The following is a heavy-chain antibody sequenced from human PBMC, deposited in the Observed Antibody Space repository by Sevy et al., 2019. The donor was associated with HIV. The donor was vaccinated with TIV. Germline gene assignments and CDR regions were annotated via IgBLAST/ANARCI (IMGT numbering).Heavy chain of an antibody. D-gene: IGHD1-26*01. V-gene: IGHV3-23*01. CDR1: GFTFSSYA. Sequence: GGSLRLSCAASGFTFSSYAMSWVRQAPGKGLEWVSAISGSGGSTYYADSVKGRFTISRDNSKNTLYLQMNSLRAEDTAVYYCAKDLYSWELQGPDYWGQGTLVTVSS. CDR3: AKDLYSWELQGPDY. CDR2: ISGSGGST. J-gene: IGHJ4*02.